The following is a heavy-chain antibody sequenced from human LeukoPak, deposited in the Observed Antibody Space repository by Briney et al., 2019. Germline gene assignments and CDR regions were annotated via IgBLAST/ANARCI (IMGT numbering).Heavy chain of an antibody. D-gene: IGHD4-11*01. V-gene: IGHV3-23*01. CDR1: GFTFSNEA. J-gene: IGHJ4*02. Sequence: RSGGSLRLSCAVSGFTFSNEAMGWVRQLRGGGLEWVSTISPGGGTTYYAESMKGRFTISRDNSKTTLYLEMNSLRVEDTAVYYCTKARSGSSNWALQIFEYWGQGVLVTVSS. CDR3: TKARSGSSNWALQIFEY. CDR2: ISPGGGTT.